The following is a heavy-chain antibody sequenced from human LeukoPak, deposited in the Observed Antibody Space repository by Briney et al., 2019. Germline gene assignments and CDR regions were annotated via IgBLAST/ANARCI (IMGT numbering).Heavy chain of an antibody. V-gene: IGHV3-23*01. J-gene: IGHJ4*02. CDR2: ISGSGGST. Sequence: PGGSLRLSCAASGFTFSSYAMSWVRQAPGKGLEWVSAISGSGGSTYYADSVKGRLTISRDNSKNTLYLQMNSLKAEDTAVYYCAKSRRTKYYYDSSGYCHDYWGQGTLVTVSS. D-gene: IGHD3-22*01. CDR1: GFTFSSYA. CDR3: AKSRRTKYYYDSSGYCHDY.